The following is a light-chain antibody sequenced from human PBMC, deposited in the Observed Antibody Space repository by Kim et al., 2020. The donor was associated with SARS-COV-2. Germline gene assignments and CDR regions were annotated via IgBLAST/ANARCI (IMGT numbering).Light chain of an antibody. J-gene: IGKJ4*01. CDR2: GAS. Sequence: EIVMTQSPATLSVSPRERATLSCRASQSVNNNLAWYQQKPGQAPRLVIHGASTGASGVPARFSGSGSGTEFTLTISSLQPEDCAVYYCQQYNKWPPLTFGGGTKVDIK. V-gene: IGKV3-15*01. CDR1: QSVNNN. CDR3: QQYNKWPPLT.